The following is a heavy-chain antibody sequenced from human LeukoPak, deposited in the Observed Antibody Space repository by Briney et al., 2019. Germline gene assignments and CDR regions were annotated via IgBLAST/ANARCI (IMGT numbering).Heavy chain of an antibody. CDR2: INPSGGST. D-gene: IGHD3-9*01. V-gene: IGHV1-46*01. J-gene: IGHJ4*02. CDR3: ARRSAGLTGLPYYFDY. Sequence: GASVKVSCKASGYMFINYYMHWVRQAPGQGLEWMGIINPSGGSTSYAQKFQGRVTMTRDMSTSTVYMELRSLRSDDTAVYYCARRSAGLTGLPYYFDYWGQGTLVTVSS. CDR1: GYMFINYY.